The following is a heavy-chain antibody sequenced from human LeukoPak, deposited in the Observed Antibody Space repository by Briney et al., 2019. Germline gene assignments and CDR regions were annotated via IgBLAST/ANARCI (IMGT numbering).Heavy chain of an antibody. J-gene: IGHJ3*02. Sequence: ASVKVSCKASGYTFTSYGISWVRQAPGQGLEWMGWISAYNGNTNYGQKLQGRVTMTTDTSTSTAYMELRSLRSDDTAVYYCARDRSHYDFWSGHYQGDAFNIWGQGTMVTVSS. CDR2: ISAYNGNT. V-gene: IGHV1-18*01. CDR1: GYTFTSYG. CDR3: ARDRSHYDFWSGHYQGDAFNI. D-gene: IGHD3-3*01.